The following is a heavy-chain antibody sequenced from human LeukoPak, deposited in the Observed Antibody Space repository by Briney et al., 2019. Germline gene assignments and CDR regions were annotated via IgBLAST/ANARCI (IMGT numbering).Heavy chain of an antibody. CDR3: ARAYSSSRYFDY. J-gene: IGHJ4*02. CDR1: GGPFSGYY. D-gene: IGHD6-13*01. Sequence: SETLSLTCAVYGGPFSGYYWSWIRQPPGKGLEWIGEINHSGSTNYNPSLKSRVTISVDTSKNQFSLKLSSVTAADTAVYYCARAYSSSRYFDYWGQGTLVTVSS. V-gene: IGHV4-34*01. CDR2: INHSGST.